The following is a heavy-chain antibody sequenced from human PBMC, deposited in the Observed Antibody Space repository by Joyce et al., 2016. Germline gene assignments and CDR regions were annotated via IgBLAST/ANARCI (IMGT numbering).Heavy chain of an antibody. CDR2: INHSGTT. Sequence: QVQLQQWGAGLLKPSETLSLTCAVDGGSFSGYFWSWIRQPPGKGLEWIGEINHSGTTNYNPSLESRVTISIDTSKNQFSRNVSSVTAADTAVYYCARGRGGAIFGVVTYYYYHFYMDVWGKGTTVTVSS. D-gene: IGHD3-3*01. CDR3: ARGRGGAIFGVVTYYYYHFYMDV. CDR1: GGSFSGYF. V-gene: IGHV4-34*01. J-gene: IGHJ6*03.